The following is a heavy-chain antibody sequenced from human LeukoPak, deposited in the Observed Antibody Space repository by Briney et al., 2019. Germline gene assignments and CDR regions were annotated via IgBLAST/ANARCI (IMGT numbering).Heavy chain of an antibody. Sequence: GGSLRLSCAASGFTFSSYSVNWVRQAPGKGLEWVSVIYSGGSTYYADSVKGRFTISRDNSKNTLYLQMNSLRAEDTAVYYCARGSGSSYYFDYWGQGTLVTVSS. CDR2: IYSGGST. CDR1: GFTFSSYS. D-gene: IGHD2-15*01. J-gene: IGHJ4*02. V-gene: IGHV3-66*01. CDR3: ARGSGSSYYFDY.